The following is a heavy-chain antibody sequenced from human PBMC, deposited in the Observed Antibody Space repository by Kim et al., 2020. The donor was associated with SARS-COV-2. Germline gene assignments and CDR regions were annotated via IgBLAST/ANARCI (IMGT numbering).Heavy chain of an antibody. Sequence: ASVKVSCKASGYTFTSYDINWVRQATGQGLEWMGWMNPNSGNTGYAQKFQGRVTMTRNTSISTAYMELSSLRSEDTAVYYWARGGRYFDWLSPYYYYYYMDVWGKGTTVTVSS. D-gene: IGHD3-9*01. CDR2: MNPNSGNT. CDR1: GYTFTSYD. CDR3: ARGGRYFDWLSPYYYYYYMDV. V-gene: IGHV1-8*01. J-gene: IGHJ6*03.